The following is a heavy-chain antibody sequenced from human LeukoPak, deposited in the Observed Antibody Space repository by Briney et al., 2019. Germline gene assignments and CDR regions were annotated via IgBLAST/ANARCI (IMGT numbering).Heavy chain of an antibody. J-gene: IGHJ3*02. Sequence: PGGSLRLSCAASGFTFDDYGMSWVRQAPGKGLEWVSGINWNGGSTGYADPVKGRFTISSDNAKNSLYLQMNSLRAEDTALYYCARLYGDSENDAFDIWGQGTMVTVSS. D-gene: IGHD4-17*01. CDR3: ARLYGDSENDAFDI. V-gene: IGHV3-20*04. CDR2: INWNGGST. CDR1: GFTFDDYG.